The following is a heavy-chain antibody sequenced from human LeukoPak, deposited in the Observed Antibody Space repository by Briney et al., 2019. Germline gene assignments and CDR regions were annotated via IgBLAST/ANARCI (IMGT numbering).Heavy chain of an antibody. J-gene: IGHJ4*02. CDR2: ISGSGGST. V-gene: IGHV3-23*01. CDR1: GFTFSSYA. CDR3: AKAVDSSGYYPCFDY. D-gene: IGHD3-22*01. Sequence: GGSLRLSCAASGFTFSSYAMSWVRQAPGKGLEWVSAISGSGGSTYYADSAKGRFTISRDNSKNTLYLQMNSLRAEDTAVYYCAKAVDSSGYYPCFDYWGQGTLVTVSS.